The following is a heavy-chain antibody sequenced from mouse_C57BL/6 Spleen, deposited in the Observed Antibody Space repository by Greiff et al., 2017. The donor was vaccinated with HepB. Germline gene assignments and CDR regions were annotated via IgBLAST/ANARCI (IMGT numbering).Heavy chain of an antibody. CDR2: IYPGSGST. CDR1: GYTFTSYW. D-gene: IGHD1-1*01. V-gene: IGHV1-55*01. CDR3: ARGEDYYGSSFAY. J-gene: IGHJ3*01. Sequence: QVQLQQPGAELVKPGASVKMSCKASGYTFTSYWITWVKQRPGQGLEWIGDIYPGSGSTNYNEKFKSKATLTVDTSSSPAYMQLSSLTSEDSAVYYCARGEDYYGSSFAYWGQGTLVTVSA.